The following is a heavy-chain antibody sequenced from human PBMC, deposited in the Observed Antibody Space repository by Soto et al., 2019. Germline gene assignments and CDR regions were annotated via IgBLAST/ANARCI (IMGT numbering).Heavy chain of an antibody. D-gene: IGHD3-9*01. V-gene: IGHV4-30-4*01. CDR1: GGSISSGDYY. CDR2: XXXSXSX. Sequence: SETPSLTCTVSGGSISSGDYYWSWIRQPPGKGLEXIGYXXXSXSXXXNXXXXSRVTISVDTSKNQFSLKLSSVTAADTAVYYCATGGYFDWLFLDYWGQGTLVTVSS. CDR3: ATGGYFDWLFLDY. J-gene: IGHJ4*02.